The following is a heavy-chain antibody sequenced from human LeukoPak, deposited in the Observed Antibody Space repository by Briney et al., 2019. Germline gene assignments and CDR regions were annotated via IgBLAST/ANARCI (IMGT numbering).Heavy chain of an antibody. Sequence: SETLSLTCTVSGGSISSYYWSWIRQPPGKGLEWIGTIYHRGNTYYNPSLMSRVTISLDTSKNQFSLRLTSVTAADTALYYCAREVESWFGDLLSYFDSWGQGTQVTVSS. D-gene: IGHD3-10*01. CDR2: IYHRGNT. V-gene: IGHV4-59*04. CDR1: GGSISSYY. CDR3: AREVESWFGDLLSYFDS. J-gene: IGHJ4*02.